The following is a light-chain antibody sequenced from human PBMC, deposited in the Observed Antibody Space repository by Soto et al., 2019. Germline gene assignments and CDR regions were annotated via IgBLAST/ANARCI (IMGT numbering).Light chain of an antibody. CDR2: AAS. V-gene: IGKV1-39*01. J-gene: IGKJ2*01. CDR3: RQSYTVPYT. CDR1: QSISGY. Sequence: DIQMTQSPSSLSASVGDRVTITCRASQSISGYLSWYYQRPGKAPKLLISAASTLQSGVPSRFSGSGSGTDFTLTISSLQPEDSAPYYCRQSYTVPYTFDQGTKLEVK.